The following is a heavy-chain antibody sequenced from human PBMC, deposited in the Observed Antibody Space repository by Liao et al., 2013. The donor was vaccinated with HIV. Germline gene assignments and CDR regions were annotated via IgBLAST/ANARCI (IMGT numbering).Heavy chain of an antibody. V-gene: IGHV4-34*01. CDR3: ARDGTRWLQFSY. J-gene: IGHJ4*02. Sequence: QVQLQQWGAGLLKPSETLSLTCAVYGGSFSGYYWSWIRQPPGKGLEWIGEINHSGSTNYNPSLKSRVTISVDTSKNQFSLKLSSVTAADTAVYYCARDGTRWLQFSYWGQGTLVTVSS. CDR2: INHSGST. D-gene: IGHD5-24*01. CDR1: GGSFSGYY.